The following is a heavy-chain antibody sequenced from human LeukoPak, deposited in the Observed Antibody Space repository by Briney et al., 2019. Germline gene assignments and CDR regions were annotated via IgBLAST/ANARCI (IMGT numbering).Heavy chain of an antibody. J-gene: IGHJ6*03. CDR3: AKAPATGEGYYFYYMDV. V-gene: IGHV3-23*01. CDR2: VNGRGATT. Sequence: GGSLRLSCAASGFASGFTFSDYAVSWVRQAPGKGPEWVASVNGRGATTYYADSVRGRFTISRDNSKNTLYLQMISLGADDTAICFCAKAPATGEGYYFYYMDVWGKGTTVTVSS. D-gene: IGHD7-27*01. CDR1: GFTFSDYA.